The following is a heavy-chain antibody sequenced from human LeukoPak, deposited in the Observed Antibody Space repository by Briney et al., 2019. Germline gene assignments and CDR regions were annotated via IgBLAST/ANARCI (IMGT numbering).Heavy chain of an antibody. Sequence: SETLPLTCTVSGGSISSSSYYWGWIRQPPGKGLEWIGSIYYSGSTYYNPSLKSRVTISVDTSKNQFSLKLGSVTAADTAVYYCASPKTYYYDSSGYYSFDYWGQGTLVTVSS. J-gene: IGHJ4*02. V-gene: IGHV4-39*01. CDR2: IYYSGST. CDR1: GGSISSSSYY. D-gene: IGHD3-22*01. CDR3: ASPKTYYYDSSGYYSFDY.